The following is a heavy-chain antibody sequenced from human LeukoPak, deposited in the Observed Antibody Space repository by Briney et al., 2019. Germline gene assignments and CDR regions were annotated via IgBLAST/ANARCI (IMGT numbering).Heavy chain of an antibody. Sequence: SETLSLTCTVSGGSISSGDYYWSWIRQPPGKGLEWIGYIYYSGSTYYNPSLKSRVTISVDTSKNQFSLKLSSVTAADTAVYYCAISSSSAPFYFDYWGQGTLVTVSS. J-gene: IGHJ4*02. CDR1: GGSISSGDYY. CDR3: AISSSSAPFYFDY. CDR2: IYYSGST. D-gene: IGHD6-6*01. V-gene: IGHV4-30-4*01.